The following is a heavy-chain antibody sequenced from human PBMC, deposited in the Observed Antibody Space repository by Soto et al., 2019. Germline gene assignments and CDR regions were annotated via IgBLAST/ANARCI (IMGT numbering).Heavy chain of an antibody. CDR3: AKDRRAGYYGCFDY. J-gene: IGHJ4*02. D-gene: IGHD3-10*01. CDR1: GFTFTSYA. V-gene: IGHV3-23*01. Sequence: GESLKISCAASGFTFTSYAMSWVRQAPGKGLEWVSAISDSGGSTYYADSVEGRFTISRDNSKNTLYLQMNSLRADDTAIYYCAKDRRAGYYGCFDYWGQGTLVTVSS. CDR2: ISDSGGST.